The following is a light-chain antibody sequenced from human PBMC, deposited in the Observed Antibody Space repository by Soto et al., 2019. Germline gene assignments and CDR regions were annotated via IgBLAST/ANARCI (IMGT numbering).Light chain of an antibody. CDR3: TSWDDSVNIWV. CDR2: KTD. V-gene: IGLV1-44*01. Sequence: QSVLTQPPSASGNTGQRVTISCSGSSANLARNSVNWYQQFPGTAPKLLIYKTDQRPSGVPDRFSGSKSGTSASLAITGLQSEDEGYYYCTSWDDSVNIWVFGGGTKLTVL. J-gene: IGLJ3*02. CDR1: SANLARNS.